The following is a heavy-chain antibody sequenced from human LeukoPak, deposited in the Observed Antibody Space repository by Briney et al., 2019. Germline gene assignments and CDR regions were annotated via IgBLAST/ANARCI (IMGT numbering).Heavy chain of an antibody. CDR2: IIPILGIA. D-gene: IGHD3-16*02. CDR1: GGTFSSYA. V-gene: IGHV1-69*04. Sequence: ASVKVSCKASGGTFSSYAISWVRQAAGQGLEWMGRIIPILGIANYAQKFQGRVTITADKSTSTAYMELSSLRSEDTAVYYCARSIYDYVWGSYHSTDYWGQGTLVTVSS. CDR3: ARSIYDYVWGSYHSTDY. J-gene: IGHJ4*02.